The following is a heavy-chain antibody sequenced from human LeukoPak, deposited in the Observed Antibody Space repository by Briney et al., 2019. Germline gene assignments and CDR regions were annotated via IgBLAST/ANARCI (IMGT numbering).Heavy chain of an antibody. CDR1: GFTFSSYA. Sequence: PGESLRLSCAASGFTFSSYAMHWVRQAPGKGLEWVAVISYDGSNKYYADSVKGRFTISRDNSKNTLYLQMNSLRAEDTAVYYCAREMGSSHAFDIWGQGTMVTVSS. D-gene: IGHD6-6*01. CDR3: AREMGSSHAFDI. V-gene: IGHV3-30-3*01. J-gene: IGHJ3*02. CDR2: ISYDGSNK.